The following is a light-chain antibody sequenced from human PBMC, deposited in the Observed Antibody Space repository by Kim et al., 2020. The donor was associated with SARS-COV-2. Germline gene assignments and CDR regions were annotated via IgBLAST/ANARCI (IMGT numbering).Light chain of an antibody. CDR3: QQYNNWPES. CDR2: GAS. J-gene: IGKJ4*01. Sequence: VSPGERATLSCRASQSVSSNLAWYQQKPGQAPRLLIYGASTRAIGIPARFSGSGSGTEFTLTISSLQSEDFAVYYCQQYNNWPESFGGGTKVDIK. CDR1: QSVSSN. V-gene: IGKV3-15*01.